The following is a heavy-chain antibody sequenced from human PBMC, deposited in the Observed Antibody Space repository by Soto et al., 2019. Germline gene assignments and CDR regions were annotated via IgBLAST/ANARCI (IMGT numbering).Heavy chain of an antibody. V-gene: IGHV4-61*01. CDR2: IYYSGST. Sequence: PSETLSLTCTVSGGSVSSGSYYWSWIRQPPGKGLEWIGYIYYSGSTNYNPSLKSRVTISVDTSKNQFSLKLSSVTAADTAVYYCARGTTVTTGFGFDPWGQGTLVTV. J-gene: IGHJ5*02. CDR3: ARGTTVTTGFGFDP. D-gene: IGHD4-17*01. CDR1: GGSVSSGSYY.